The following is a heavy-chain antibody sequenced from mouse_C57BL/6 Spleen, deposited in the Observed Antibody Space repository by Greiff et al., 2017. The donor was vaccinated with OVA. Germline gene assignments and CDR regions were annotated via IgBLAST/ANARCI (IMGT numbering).Heavy chain of an antibody. D-gene: IGHD1-1*01. CDR2: ISSGSSTI. CDR3: ARHFITTVGASMDY. V-gene: IGHV5-17*01. J-gene: IGHJ4*01. CDR1: GFTFSDYG. Sequence: EVKLMESGGGLVKPGGSLKLSCAASGFTFSDYGMHWVRQAPEKGLEWVAYISSGSSTIYYADTVKGRFTISRDTAKNTLFLQMTSLRSEDTAMYYCARHFITTVGASMDYWGQGTSVTVSS.